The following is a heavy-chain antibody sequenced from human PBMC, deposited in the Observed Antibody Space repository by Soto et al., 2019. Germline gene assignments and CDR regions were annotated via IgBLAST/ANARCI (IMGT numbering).Heavy chain of an antibody. CDR1: GGAFSSYA. D-gene: IGHD2-15*01. CDR2: IIPIFGTA. J-gene: IGHJ4*02. Sequence: GASVKVSCKASGGAFSSYAISWVRQAPGQGLEWMGGIIPIFGTANYAQKFQGRVTITADESTSTAYMELSSLRSEDTAVYYCARVPLHCSGGSCYSPLKSTEYYFDYWGQGTLVTVSS. CDR3: ARVPLHCSGGSCYSPLKSTEYYFDY. V-gene: IGHV1-69*13.